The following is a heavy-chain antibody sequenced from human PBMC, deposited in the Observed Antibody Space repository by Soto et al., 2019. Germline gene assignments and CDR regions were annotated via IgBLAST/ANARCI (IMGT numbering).Heavy chain of an antibody. CDR2: ISGSGGST. CDR1: GFTFSSYA. Sequence: EVQLLESGGGLVQPGGSLRLSCAASGFTFSSYAMSLVRQAPGKGLEWVSAISGSGGSTYYADSVKGRFTISRDNSKNTLYLQMNSLRAEDTAVYYCAKFRSSSWYYFDYWGQGTLVTVSS. CDR3: AKFRSSSWYYFDY. J-gene: IGHJ4*02. D-gene: IGHD6-13*01. V-gene: IGHV3-23*01.